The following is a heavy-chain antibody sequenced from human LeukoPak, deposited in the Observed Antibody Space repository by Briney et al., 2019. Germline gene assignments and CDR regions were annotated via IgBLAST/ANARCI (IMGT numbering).Heavy chain of an antibody. J-gene: IGHJ4*02. V-gene: IGHV4-34*01. CDR1: GGSFSGYY. CDR3: ARGYLSAYYYDSSGYLNY. CDR2: INHSGST. D-gene: IGHD3-22*01. Sequence: SETLSLTCAVYGGSFSGYYWSWIRQPPGKGLELIGEINHSGSTNYNPSLKSRVTISVDTSKNQFSLKLSSVTAADTAVYYCARGYLSAYYYDSSGYLNYWDQGTLVTVSS.